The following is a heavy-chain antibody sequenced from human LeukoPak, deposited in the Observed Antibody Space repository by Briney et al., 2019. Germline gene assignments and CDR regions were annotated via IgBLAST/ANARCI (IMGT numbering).Heavy chain of an antibody. Sequence: GGSLRLSCAASGFTFSSYWMHWVRQAPGKGLVWVSRINSDGSSTSYADSVKGRFTISRDNAKNTLYLQMNSLRAEDTAVYYCTTVSYYDSSGYPQQDWGQGTLVTVSS. J-gene: IGHJ4*02. CDR3: TTVSYYDSSGYPQQD. V-gene: IGHV3-74*01. D-gene: IGHD3-22*01. CDR2: INSDGSST. CDR1: GFTFSSYW.